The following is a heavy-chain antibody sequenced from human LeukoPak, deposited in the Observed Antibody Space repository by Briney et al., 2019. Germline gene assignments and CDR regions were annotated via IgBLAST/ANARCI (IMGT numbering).Heavy chain of an antibody. J-gene: IGHJ6*03. V-gene: IGHV3-48*03. CDR3: AREDGEGIFYYMDV. CDR2: ISSSGSTI. Sequence: GGSLRLSCGASGFIFSDFEMNWVRQAPGKGLEWVAYISSSGSTIYYADSLRGRFTVSRDNARNSLYLQMNSLRLEDTAVYYCAREDGEGIFYYMDVWGKGTTATVS. D-gene: IGHD2-21*01. CDR1: GFIFSDFE.